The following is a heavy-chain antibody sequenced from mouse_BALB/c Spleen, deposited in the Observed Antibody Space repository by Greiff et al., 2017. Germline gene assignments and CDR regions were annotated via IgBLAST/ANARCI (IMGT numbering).Heavy chain of an antibody. CDR3: ARTFTTGAMDY. J-gene: IGHJ4*01. CDR1: GYTFTSYW. CDR2: INPSNGRT. D-gene: IGHD2-12*01. V-gene: IGHV1S81*02. Sequence: QVQLQQSGAELVKPGASVKLSCKASGYTFTSYWMHWVKQRPGQGLEWIGEINPSNGRTNYNEKFKSKATLTVDKSSSTAYMQLSSLTSEDSAVYYCARTFTTGAMDYWGQGTSVTVSS.